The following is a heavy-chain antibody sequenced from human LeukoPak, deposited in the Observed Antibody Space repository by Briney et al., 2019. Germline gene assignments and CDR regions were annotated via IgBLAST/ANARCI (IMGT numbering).Heavy chain of an antibody. Sequence: ASVKVSCKASGYTFTSYGISWVRQAPGQGLEWMGWISAYNGNTNYAQKLQGRVTMTTDTSTSTAYMELRSLRSDDTAVYYCARLVVVTAMPSYAFDIWGQGTMVTVSS. J-gene: IGHJ3*02. CDR1: GYTFTSYG. CDR2: ISAYNGNT. CDR3: ARLVVVTAMPSYAFDI. D-gene: IGHD2-21*02. V-gene: IGHV1-18*01.